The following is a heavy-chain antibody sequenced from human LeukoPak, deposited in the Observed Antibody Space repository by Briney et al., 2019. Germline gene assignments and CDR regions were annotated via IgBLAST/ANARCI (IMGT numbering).Heavy chain of an antibody. CDR2: IYHSGST. Sequence: PSETLSLTCAVSGGSISSGGYSWSWIRQPPGKGLEWIGYIYHSGSTYYNPSLKSRVTISVDRSKNQFSLKLSSVTAADTAVYYCARGRSSGYYGSFDYWAREPWSPSPQ. D-gene: IGHD3-22*01. V-gene: IGHV4-30-2*01. CDR3: ARGRSSGYYGSFDY. CDR1: GGSISSGGYS. J-gene: IGHJ4*02.